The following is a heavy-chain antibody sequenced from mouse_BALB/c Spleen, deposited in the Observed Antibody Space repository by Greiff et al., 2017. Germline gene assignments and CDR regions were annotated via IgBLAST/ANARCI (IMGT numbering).Heavy chain of an antibody. Sequence: QVQLKQPGAELVRPGASVKLSCKASGYTFTSYWINWVKQRPGQGLEWIGNIYPSDSYTNYNQKFKDKATLTVDKSSSTAYMQLSSPTSEDSAVYYCTRSRGYDGGYFDYWGQGTTLTVSS. CDR1: GYTFTSYW. J-gene: IGHJ2*01. V-gene: IGHV1-69*02. D-gene: IGHD2-2*01. CDR3: TRSRGYDGGYFDY. CDR2: IYPSDSYT.